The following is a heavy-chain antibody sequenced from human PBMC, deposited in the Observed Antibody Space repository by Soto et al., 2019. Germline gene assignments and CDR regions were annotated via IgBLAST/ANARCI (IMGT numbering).Heavy chain of an antibody. CDR2: TYYRSKWSN. CDR3: ARGRHSGFDY. J-gene: IGHJ4*02. Sequence: QVQLQQSGPGLVKPSQTLSLTCAISGDSVFTNGVAWNWLRQSPSRGLEWLGRTYYRSKWSNDYAVSVKSRITINVDTSKNQLALQLNSGIPEDTAVYYCARGRHSGFDYWGQGTLVTVSS. CDR1: GDSVFTNGVA. D-gene: IGHD1-26*01. V-gene: IGHV6-1*01.